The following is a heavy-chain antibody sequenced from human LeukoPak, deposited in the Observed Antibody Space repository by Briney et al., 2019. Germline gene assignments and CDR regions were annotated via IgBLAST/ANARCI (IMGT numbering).Heavy chain of an antibody. D-gene: IGHD3-10*01. V-gene: IGHV3-21*04. CDR2: ISSSSSYI. Sequence: KSGGSLRLSCAASGFTFSSYSMNWVRQAPGKGLEWVSSISSSSSYIYYADSVKGRFTFSRDNAKKSMYLQMNSLRVEDTAVYYCARDKTVGADTGSSFYYWGQGALVTVSS. CDR1: GFTFSSYS. CDR3: ARDKTVGADTGSSFYY. J-gene: IGHJ4*02.